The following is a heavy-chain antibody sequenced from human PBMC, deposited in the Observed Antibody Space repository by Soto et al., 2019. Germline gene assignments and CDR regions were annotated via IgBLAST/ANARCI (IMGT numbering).Heavy chain of an antibody. D-gene: IGHD2-2*01. J-gene: IGHJ6*02. CDR3: AKDQTGCYDDPNACYYCYYGMDV. V-gene: IGHV3-30*18. CDR2: ISYDGRNK. Sequence: QVQLVESGGGVVQPGRSLRLSCAASGFTFSSYGMHWVRQAPGKGLEWVAVISYDGRNKYYADSVKGRFTISRDNSKNTLYLQLNSLRAEDTDVYYCAKDQTGCYDDPNACYYCYYGMDVWGQGTTVTVSS. CDR1: GFTFSSYG.